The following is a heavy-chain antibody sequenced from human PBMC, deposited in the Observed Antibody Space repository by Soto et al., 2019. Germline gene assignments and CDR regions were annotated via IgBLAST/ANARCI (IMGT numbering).Heavy chain of an antibody. J-gene: IGHJ4*02. V-gene: IGHV3-21*06. Sequence: EMQLVESGGGLVKPGGSLRLSCAASGFTFSDFSMNWVRQAPGKGLEWVSSISSSSTYIYYADSVKGRFTVSRDNVKNSLYLRMNSLRAEDTAIYYCARDQVPGSWWGQGTLVTVS. D-gene: IGHD3-10*01. CDR1: GFTFSDFS. CDR3: ARDQVPGSW. CDR2: ISSSSTYI.